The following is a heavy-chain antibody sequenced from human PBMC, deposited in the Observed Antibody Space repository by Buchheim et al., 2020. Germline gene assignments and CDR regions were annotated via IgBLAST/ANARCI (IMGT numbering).Heavy chain of an antibody. Sequence: VQLVESGGGVVQPGRSLRLSCAASGFTFSSYGMHWVRQAPGKGLEWVSAISGSGGSTYYADSVKGRFTISRDNSKNTLYLQMNSLRTEDTAVYYCANLHPIANCSSTSCYGYWGQGTL. CDR3: ANLHPIANCSSTSCYGY. D-gene: IGHD2-2*01. V-gene: IGHV3-23*04. CDR1: GFTFSSYG. J-gene: IGHJ4*02. CDR2: ISGSGGST.